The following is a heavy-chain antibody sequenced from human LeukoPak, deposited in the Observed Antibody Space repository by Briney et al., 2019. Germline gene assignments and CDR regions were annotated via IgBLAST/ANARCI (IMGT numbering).Heavy chain of an antibody. CDR2: INPNSGGT. CDR1: GYSFTGYY. J-gene: IGHJ3*02. D-gene: IGHD3-22*01. V-gene: IGHV1-2*02. Sequence: ASVKVSCTASGYSFTGYYMHWVRQAPGQGREWLGWINPNSGGTDYAQKCQGRVTMTRDSSISTAYMELSRLRSDDTAVYYCARGGYYYDSSGYQHDAFDIWGQGTMVTVSS. CDR3: ARGGYYYDSSGYQHDAFDI.